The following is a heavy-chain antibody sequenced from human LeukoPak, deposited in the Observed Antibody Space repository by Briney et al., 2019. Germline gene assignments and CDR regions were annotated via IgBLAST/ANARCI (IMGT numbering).Heavy chain of an antibody. V-gene: IGHV3-21*01. CDR3: ARDVDTAMAGDY. Sequence: NPGGSLRLSCAASGFTFSSYSMNWVRQAPGKGLEWVSSISSSSSYIYYADSVKGRFTISRDNAKNSLYLQMNSLRAEDTAVYYCARDVDTAMAGDYWGQGTLVTVSS. D-gene: IGHD5-18*01. CDR1: GFTFSSYS. J-gene: IGHJ4*02. CDR2: ISSSSSYI.